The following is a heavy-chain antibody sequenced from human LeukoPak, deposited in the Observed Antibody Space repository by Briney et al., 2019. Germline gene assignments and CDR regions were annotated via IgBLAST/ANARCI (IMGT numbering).Heavy chain of an antibody. D-gene: IGHD3-10*01. CDR3: ARAVWQPGDWYFDL. Sequence: SETLSLTCTVSGGSISSYYWSWIRQPPGKGLEWIGYIYYSGSTNYNPSLKSRVTISVDTSKNQFSLKLSSVTAADTAVHYSARAVWQPGDWYFDLWGRGTLVTVSS. J-gene: IGHJ2*01. CDR2: IYYSGST. V-gene: IGHV4-59*01. CDR1: GGSISSYY.